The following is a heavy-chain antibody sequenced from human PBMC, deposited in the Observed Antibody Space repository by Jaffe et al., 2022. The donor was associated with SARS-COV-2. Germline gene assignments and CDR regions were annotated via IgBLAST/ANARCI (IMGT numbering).Heavy chain of an antibody. CDR3: TRMAWAVEPH. J-gene: IGHJ4*02. Sequence: QVRLQQSGPGLLKPSQTLSLTCAISGDSVSSNSAAWNWIRQSPSRGLEWLGRTYYRSKWYNDYAVSVKGRITVSPDTSKNQFSLQLNSVTPEDTAVYYCTRMAWAVEPHWGQGTLVTVSS. CDR1: GDSVSSNSAA. CDR2: TYYRSKWYN. D-gene: IGHD1-26*01. V-gene: IGHV6-1*01.